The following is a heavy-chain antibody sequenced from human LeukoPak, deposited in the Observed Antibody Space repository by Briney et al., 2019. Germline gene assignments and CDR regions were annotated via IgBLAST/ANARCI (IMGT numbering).Heavy chain of an antibody. CDR2: TYYRSKWYN. CDR3: AREGWYSSGWYPPYYFDY. CDR1: GDSVSSNSAA. D-gene: IGHD6-19*01. V-gene: IGHV6-1*01. Sequence: SQTLSLTCAISGDSVSSNSAAWNWIRQSPSRGLEWLGRTYYRSKWYNDYAVSVKSRITINPDTSKNQFSLRLNSVTPEDTAVYYCAREGWYSSGWYPPYYFDYWGQGTLVTVSS. J-gene: IGHJ4*02.